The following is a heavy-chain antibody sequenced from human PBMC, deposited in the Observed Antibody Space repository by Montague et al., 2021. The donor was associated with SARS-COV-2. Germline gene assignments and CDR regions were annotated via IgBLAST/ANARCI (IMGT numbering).Heavy chain of an antibody. J-gene: IGHJ4*02. Sequence: CAISGDSVSTNNTTWNWVRQSPSGDLEWLGRTYFRSKWYNDYAVSLKSRITINPDTSKNQFSLQLKSVTPQDTAIYFCGRVFAPAGTFDFWGQGTLVTVSS. CDR2: TYFRSKWYN. D-gene: IGHD6-13*01. V-gene: IGHV6-1*01. CDR1: GDSVSTNNTT. CDR3: GRVFAPAGTFDF.